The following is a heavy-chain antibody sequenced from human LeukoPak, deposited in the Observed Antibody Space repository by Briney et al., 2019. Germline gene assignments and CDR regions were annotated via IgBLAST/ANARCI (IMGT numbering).Heavy chain of an antibody. J-gene: IGHJ4*02. Sequence: PGGSLRLSCAASGFTLRNYAMSWVRQAPGKGLEWVSASSGTGSDIHYADSVKGRFTITRDNSENTLYLQMTSLRAEDTPVHYCAKSPMRTVTTTYFDYWGPGTLLTVPS. D-gene: IGHD4-17*01. V-gene: IGHV3-23*01. CDR3: AKSPMRTVTTTYFDY. CDR2: SSGTGSDI. CDR1: GFTLRNYA.